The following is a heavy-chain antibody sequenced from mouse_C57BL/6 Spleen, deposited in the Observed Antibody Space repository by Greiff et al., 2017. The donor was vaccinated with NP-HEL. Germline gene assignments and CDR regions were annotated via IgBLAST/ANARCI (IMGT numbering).Heavy chain of an antibody. CDR2: IWSGGST. CDR3: ARGGSRDPFAY. Sequence: VKLVESGPGLVQPSQSLSITCTVSGFSLTSYGVHWVRQSPGKGLEWLGVIWSGGSTDYNAAFISRRSISKDNSKSQIFFKMNSLQADDTAIYYCARGGSRDPFAYWGQGTLVTVSA. V-gene: IGHV2-2*01. D-gene: IGHD1-1*01. CDR1: GFSLTSYG. J-gene: IGHJ3*01.